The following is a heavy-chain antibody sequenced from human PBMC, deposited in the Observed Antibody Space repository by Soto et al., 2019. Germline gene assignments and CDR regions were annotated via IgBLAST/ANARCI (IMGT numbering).Heavy chain of an antibody. D-gene: IGHD3-22*01. CDR3: ATNHQGRKDYYDSSGYYDY. J-gene: IGHJ4*02. V-gene: IGHV4-59*01. Sequence: PSETLSLTCTVSGGSISSYYWTWIRQPPGKGLEWIGYIHYSGSTNYNPSLKSRVTISVDTSKNQFSLKLSSVTAADTAVYYCATNHQGRKDYYDSSGYYDYWGQGTLVTVSS. CDR1: GGSISSYY. CDR2: IHYSGST.